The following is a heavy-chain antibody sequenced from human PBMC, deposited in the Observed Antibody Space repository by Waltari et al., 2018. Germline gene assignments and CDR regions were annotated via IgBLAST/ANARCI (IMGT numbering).Heavy chain of an antibody. Sequence: QVQLVESGGGVVQPGRSLRLSCAASGFTFSSYGMHWVRQAPGQGLEWGAVIGYDGSNKYYADSVKGRFTISRDNSKNTLYLQMNSLRAEDTAVYYCARDRTLSSGWYGGAFDIWGQGTMVTVSS. J-gene: IGHJ3*02. CDR3: ARDRTLSSGWYGGAFDI. D-gene: IGHD6-19*01. V-gene: IGHV3-33*01. CDR1: GFTFSSYG. CDR2: IGYDGSNK.